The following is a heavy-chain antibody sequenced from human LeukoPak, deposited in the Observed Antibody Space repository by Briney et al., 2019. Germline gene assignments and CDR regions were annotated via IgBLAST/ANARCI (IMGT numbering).Heavy chain of an antibody. CDR1: GGSISTSSYY. V-gene: IGHV4-39*07. J-gene: IGHJ3*02. CDR2: IYHSGST. CDR3: AREVLWFGELFRSAFDI. Sequence: SETLSLTCTVSGGSISTSSYYWGWIRQPPGKGLEWIGSIYHSGSTYYNPSLKSRVTISVDTSKNQFSLKLSSVTAAGTAVYYCAREVLWFGELFRSAFDIWGQGTMVTVSS. D-gene: IGHD3-10*01.